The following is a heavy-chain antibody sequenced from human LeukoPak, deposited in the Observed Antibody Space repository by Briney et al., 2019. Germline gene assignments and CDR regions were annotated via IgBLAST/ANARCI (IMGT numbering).Heavy chain of an antibody. Sequence: GGSLRLSCAASGFTFSSYWMSWVRQAPGKGLEWVANIKQDGSEKYYVDSVKGRFTISRDNAKNSLYLQMNSLRAEDTAAYYCAREKIITIVEYYMDVWGKGTTVTVSS. D-gene: IGHD1-26*01. V-gene: IGHV3-7*01. CDR1: GFTFSSYW. CDR3: AREKIITIVEYYMDV. J-gene: IGHJ6*03. CDR2: IKQDGSEK.